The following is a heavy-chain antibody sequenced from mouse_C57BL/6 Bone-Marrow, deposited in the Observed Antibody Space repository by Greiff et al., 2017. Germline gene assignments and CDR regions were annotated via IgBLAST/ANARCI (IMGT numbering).Heavy chain of an antibody. V-gene: IGHV5-17*01. CDR3: AGGVVTTHYFDY. CDR1: GFTFSDYG. J-gene: IGHJ2*01. Sequence: EVQLVESGGGLVKPGGSLKLSCAASGFTFSDYGMHWVRQAPEKGLEWVAYISSGSSTISYADTVKGRFTISRDNAKNTLFLQMTSLRSEDTAMYYCAGGVVTTHYFDYWGQGTTLTVSS. D-gene: IGHD2-2*01. CDR2: ISSGSSTI.